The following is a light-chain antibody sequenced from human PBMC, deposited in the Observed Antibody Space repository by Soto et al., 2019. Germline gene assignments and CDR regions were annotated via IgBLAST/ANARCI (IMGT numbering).Light chain of an antibody. CDR1: QSVSVN. CDR3: LQYHNLWA. Sequence: EIVMTQSPGTLSVSPGERATLSCRASQSVSVNLAWYQQKPGQAPRLLIYGVSTRATGIPARFSGSESGTEFTLTISSLQSEDFTVYSCLQYHNLWAFGQGTKVEIK. V-gene: IGKV3-15*01. CDR2: GVS. J-gene: IGKJ1*01.